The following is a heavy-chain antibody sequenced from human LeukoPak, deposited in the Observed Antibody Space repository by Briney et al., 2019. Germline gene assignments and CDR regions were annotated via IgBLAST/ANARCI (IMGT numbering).Heavy chain of an antibody. CDR2: ISYDGSNK. CDR3: ARARQQPYFDY. V-gene: IGHV3-30-3*01. Sequence: GRPLRLSCAASGFTFSSYAMHWVRQAPGKGLEWVAVISYDGSNKYYADSVKGRFTISRDNSKNTLYLQMNSLRAEDTAVYYCARARQQPYFDYWGQGTLVTVSS. CDR1: GFTFSSYA. J-gene: IGHJ4*02. D-gene: IGHD6-13*01.